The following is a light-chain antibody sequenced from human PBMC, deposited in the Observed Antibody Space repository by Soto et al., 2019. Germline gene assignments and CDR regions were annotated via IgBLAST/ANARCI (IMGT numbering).Light chain of an antibody. CDR3: QERSNWPPYT. Sequence: EIVLTQSPATLSLSPGERATLSCRASQSVSSYLAWYQQKPGQAPRLLLYDASNSATGLPARFSGIGSGTDFTITISSLEPEDFAVYYCQERSNWPPYTFGQGTKLEIK. CDR2: DAS. V-gene: IGKV3-11*01. J-gene: IGKJ2*01. CDR1: QSVSSY.